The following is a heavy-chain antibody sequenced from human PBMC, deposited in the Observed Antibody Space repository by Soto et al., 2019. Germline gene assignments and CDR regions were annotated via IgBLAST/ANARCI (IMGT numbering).Heavy chain of an antibody. D-gene: IGHD1-26*01. Sequence: QVVLLQSGAEVKEPGSSVRVSCKVSGSTFNNFAFSWVRQAPGHGPEWMGGIVVISNTADYSQRFRDRVTITADTSTNTLYMDLRSLTFEDTGVYYCARAIKRWEVHYYFDYWGQGTLVTVSS. CDR2: IVVISNTA. V-gene: IGHV1-69*06. CDR1: GSTFNNFA. J-gene: IGHJ4*02. CDR3: ARAIKRWEVHYYFDY.